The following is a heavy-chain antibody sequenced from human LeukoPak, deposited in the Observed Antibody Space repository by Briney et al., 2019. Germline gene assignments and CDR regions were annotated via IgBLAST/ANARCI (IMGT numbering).Heavy chain of an antibody. CDR2: IYYSGST. J-gene: IGHJ3*02. Sequence: SETLSLTCTVSGGSISSYYWSWIRQPPGKGLEWIGYIYYSGSTNYNPSLKSRVTISVDTSKNQFSLKLSSVTAADTAVYYCARRGDAYGDYGAFDIWGQGTMVTVSS. V-gene: IGHV4-59*08. D-gene: IGHD4-17*01. CDR1: GGSISSYY. CDR3: ARRGDAYGDYGAFDI.